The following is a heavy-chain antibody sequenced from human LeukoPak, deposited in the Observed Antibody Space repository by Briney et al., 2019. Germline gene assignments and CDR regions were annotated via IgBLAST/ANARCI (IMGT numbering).Heavy chain of an antibody. CDR2: INPSGGST. CDR1: GGTFSSYA. V-gene: IGHV1-46*01. CDR3: ARTWRDYYGMDV. Sequence: ASVKVSCKASGGTFSSYAISWVRQAPGQGLEWMGIINPSGGSTSYAQKFQGRVTMTRDTSTSTVYMELSSLRSEDTAVYYCARTWRDYYGMDVWGQGTTVTVSS. J-gene: IGHJ6*02.